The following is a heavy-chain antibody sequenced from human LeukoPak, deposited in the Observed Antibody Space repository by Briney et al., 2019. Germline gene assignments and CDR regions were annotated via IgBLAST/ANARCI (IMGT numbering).Heavy chain of an antibody. V-gene: IGHV4-39*07. CDR1: GGSISSGDYY. Sequence: SETLSLTCTVSGGSISSGDYYWSWIRQPPGKGLEWIGEINHSGSTNYNPSLKSRVTISVDTSKNQFSLKLSSVTAADTAVYYCARGAFDIVVVPAAMRFDPWGQGTLVTVSS. CDR3: ARGAFDIVVVPAAMRFDP. J-gene: IGHJ5*02. CDR2: INHSGST. D-gene: IGHD2-2*01.